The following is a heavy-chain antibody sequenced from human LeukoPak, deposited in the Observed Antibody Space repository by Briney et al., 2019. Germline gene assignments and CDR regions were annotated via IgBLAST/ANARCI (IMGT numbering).Heavy chain of an antibody. J-gene: IGHJ6*03. CDR1: GGSISSSSYY. Sequence: SETLSLTCTVSGGSISSSSYYWGWIRQPPGKGLEWIGSIYYSGSTYYNPSLKSRVTISVDTSKNQFSLKLSSVTAADTAVYYCARLGSGGFGELSGYYMDVWGKGTTVTVSS. D-gene: IGHD3-10*01. CDR2: IYYSGST. CDR3: ARLGSGGFGELSGYYMDV. V-gene: IGHV4-39*01.